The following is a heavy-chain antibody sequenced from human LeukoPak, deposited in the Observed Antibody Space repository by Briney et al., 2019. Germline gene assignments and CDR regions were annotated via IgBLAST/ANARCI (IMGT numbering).Heavy chain of an antibody. CDR1: GGSISSGNYY. V-gene: IGHV4-61*02. Sequence: SQTLSLTCTVSGGSISSGNYYWNWIRQPAGKGLEWIGRIYTSGSTSYNPSLKSRLTISVDMSKNQFSLKLSSVTAADTAVYYCARGPYSYDSSGAFDIWGQGTMVTVSS. CDR2: IYTSGST. J-gene: IGHJ3*02. D-gene: IGHD3-22*01. CDR3: ARGPYSYDSSGAFDI.